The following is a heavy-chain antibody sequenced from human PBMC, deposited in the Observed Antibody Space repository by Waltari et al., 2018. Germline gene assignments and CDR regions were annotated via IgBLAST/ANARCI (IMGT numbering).Heavy chain of an antibody. J-gene: IGHJ4*02. CDR1: GGPINSHY. CDR3: ARGTDYGGNFDS. D-gene: IGHD3-10*01. Sequence: QVQLQESGPGLVKPSETLYLTCTVSGGPINSHYWSWIRQPPGKGLEWIGNIYYSGSTNYNPSLKSPVTISVDNSKNQFSLNLYSVTAADTAVYYCARGTDYGGNFDSWGQGTLVTVSS. V-gene: IGHV4-59*11. CDR2: IYYSGST.